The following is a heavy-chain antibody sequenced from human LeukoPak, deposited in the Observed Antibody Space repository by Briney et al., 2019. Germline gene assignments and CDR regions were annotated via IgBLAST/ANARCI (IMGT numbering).Heavy chain of an antibody. D-gene: IGHD5-24*01. Sequence: GASVKESCKASGYTFTRYDINWLRQATGQGLAWMGWMNPNSGSTGYAQKFQGRVTMTRNTSISTAYVELSSLRSEDTAVYYCARGKGRWLQLVWFFDYWGQGTLVTVSS. CDR1: GYTFTRYD. CDR3: ARGKGRWLQLVWFFDY. J-gene: IGHJ4*02. CDR2: MNPNSGST. V-gene: IGHV1-8*01.